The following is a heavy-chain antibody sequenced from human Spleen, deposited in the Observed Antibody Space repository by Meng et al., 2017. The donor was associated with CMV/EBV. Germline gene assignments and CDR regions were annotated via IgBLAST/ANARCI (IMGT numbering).Heavy chain of an antibody. CDR1: GFTFSGSW. V-gene: IGHV3-74*01. D-gene: IGHD3-3*01. CDR2: INADGGVT. CDR3: ARHGMYYDFWSGYRPGAFDY. J-gene: IGHJ4*02. Sequence: GGSLRLSCAASGFTFSGSWMHWVRQVPGKGLMWVSHINADGGVTTYADSVKGRFTISRDSAENTVYLQMDGLRAEDTAVYYCARHGMYYDFWSGYRPGAFDYWGQGTLVTVSS.